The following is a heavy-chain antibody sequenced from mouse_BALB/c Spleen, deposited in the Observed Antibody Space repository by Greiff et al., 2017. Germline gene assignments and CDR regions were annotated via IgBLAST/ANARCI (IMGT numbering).Heavy chain of an antibody. CDR2: ISDGGSYT. CDR1: GFTFSDYY. J-gene: IGHJ2*01. CDR3: ARGGGGVYFDY. Sequence: VESGGGLVKPGGSLKLSCAASGFTFSDYYMYWVRQTPEKRLEWVATISDGGSYTYYPDSVKGRFTISRDNAKNNLYLQMSSLKSEDTAMYYCARGGGGVYFDYWGQGTTLTVSS. V-gene: IGHV5-4*02.